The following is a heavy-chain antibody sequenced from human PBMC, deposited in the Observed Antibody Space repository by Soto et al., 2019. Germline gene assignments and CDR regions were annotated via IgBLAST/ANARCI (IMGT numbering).Heavy chain of an antibody. V-gene: IGHV4-34*01. CDR3: ARNGGIVVVPAARAYYYCGMDV. D-gene: IGHD2-2*01. CDR2: INHSGST. J-gene: IGHJ6*02. Sequence: PSETLSLTCAVYGGSFSGYYWSWIRQPPGKGLEWIGEINHSGSTNYNPSLKSRVTISVDTSKNQFSLKPSSVTAADTAVYYCARNGGIVVVPAARAYYYCGMDVWGQGTTVTVSS. CDR1: GGSFSGYY.